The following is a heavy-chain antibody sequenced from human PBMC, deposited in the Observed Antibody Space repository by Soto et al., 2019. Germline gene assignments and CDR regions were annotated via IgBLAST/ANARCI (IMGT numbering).Heavy chain of an antibody. Sequence: QVQLVESGGGVVQPGRSLILSCAASGFTFSSHGMHWVRQAPGKGLEWVAVVWYDASYKYYADSVKGRFTITRDNSKNTLYLQMNTLSAEGTAVYYCARCHGYIYGRIDYWGQGGLVTVSS. CDR3: ARCHGYIYGRIDY. CDR1: GFTFSSHG. CDR2: VWYDASYK. D-gene: IGHD5-18*01. J-gene: IGHJ4*02. V-gene: IGHV3-33*01.